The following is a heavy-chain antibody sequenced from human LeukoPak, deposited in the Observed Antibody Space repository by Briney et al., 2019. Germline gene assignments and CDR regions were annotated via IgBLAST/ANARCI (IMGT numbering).Heavy chain of an antibody. CDR3: AKGRKSYYYGMDV. CDR1: GFTFSIYA. J-gene: IGHJ6*02. CDR2: ISGSGGST. V-gene: IGHV3-23*01. Sequence: PEGSLRLSCAASGFTFSIYAMNWVRQAPGKGLEWVSGISGSGGSTYYADSVKGRFTISRDNSKNTLYLQMSSLRAEDTAVYHCAKGRKSYYYGMDVWGQGTTVTVSS.